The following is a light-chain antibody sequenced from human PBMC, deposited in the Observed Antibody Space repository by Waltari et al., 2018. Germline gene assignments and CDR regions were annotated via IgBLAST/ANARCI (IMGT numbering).Light chain of an antibody. CDR3: QSYDNGLNGPYV. Sequence: QSVLTQPPSVSGAPGQRVTISCTGSKSNIGAVYDVYWYQQLPGTAPKFLIYDNTNRPSGVPDRFSGSKSGTSASLAITGLQAEDEADYYCQSYDNGLNGPYVFGTGTRVTVL. CDR2: DNT. CDR1: KSNIGAVYD. J-gene: IGLJ1*01. V-gene: IGLV1-40*01.